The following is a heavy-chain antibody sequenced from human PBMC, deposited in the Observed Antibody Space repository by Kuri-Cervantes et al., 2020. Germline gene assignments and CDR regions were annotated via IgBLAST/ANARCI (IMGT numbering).Heavy chain of an antibody. J-gene: IGHJ4*02. CDR3: ARVLGVMITFGGVIGF. Sequence: ASVKVSCKVSGYTLTELSMHWVRQAPGKGLEWMGGFDPEDGETIYAQKFQGRVTMTRNTSISTAYMELSSLRSEDTAVYYCARVLGVMITFGGVIGFWGQGTLVTVSS. CDR1: GYTLTELS. D-gene: IGHD3-16*01. CDR2: FDPEDGET. V-gene: IGHV1-24*01.